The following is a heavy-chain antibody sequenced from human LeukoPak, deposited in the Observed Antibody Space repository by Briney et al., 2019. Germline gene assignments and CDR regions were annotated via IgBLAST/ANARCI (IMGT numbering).Heavy chain of an antibody. CDR3: ARVRPAGTYYDILTGYPPAYFDY. V-gene: IGHV3-48*01. CDR2: ISGTSNTI. Sequence: PGGSLRLSCVGSGFTFSSDSMNWVRQAPGKGLEWVSYISGTSNTIYYADSVKGRFTVSRDNAKNSLYLQMNSLRAEDTAVYYCARVRPAGTYYDILTGYPPAYFDYWGQGTLVTVSS. D-gene: IGHD3-9*01. CDR1: GFTFSSDS. J-gene: IGHJ4*02.